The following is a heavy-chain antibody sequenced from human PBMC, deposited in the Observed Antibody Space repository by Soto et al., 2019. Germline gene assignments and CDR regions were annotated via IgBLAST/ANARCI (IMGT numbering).Heavy chain of an antibody. D-gene: IGHD2-15*01. CDR3: VRRGGPGSNYFDN. CDR2: VYSSGST. CDR1: GGSISSYY. Sequence: QVQLQESGPGLVKPSETLSLTCTVSGGSISSYYWSWMRRPPGKGLEWIGYVYSSGSTNYNPSLRSRVTLSADTSKNHRSLNVTSVTAADPAVYYCVRRGGPGSNYFDNWGQGTLVTVSS. J-gene: IGHJ4*02. V-gene: IGHV4-4*08.